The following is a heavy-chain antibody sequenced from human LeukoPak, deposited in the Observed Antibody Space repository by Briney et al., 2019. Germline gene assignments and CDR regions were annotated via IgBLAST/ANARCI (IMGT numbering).Heavy chain of an antibody. D-gene: IGHD2-2*01. J-gene: IGHJ3*02. CDR2: IIPIFGTA. Sequence: ASVKVSCKASGGTFSGYAISWVRQAPGQGLEWMGGIIPIFGTANYAQKFQGRVTITADESTSTAYMELSSLRSEDTAVYYCARGYFSSTSCSTEAFDIWGQGTMVTVSS. CDR3: ARGYFSSTSCSTEAFDI. V-gene: IGHV1-69*01. CDR1: GGTFSGYA.